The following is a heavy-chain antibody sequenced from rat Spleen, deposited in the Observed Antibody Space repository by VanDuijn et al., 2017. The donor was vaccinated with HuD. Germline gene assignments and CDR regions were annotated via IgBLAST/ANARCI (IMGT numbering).Heavy chain of an antibody. D-gene: IGHD1-11*01. CDR2: TWTGGTI. CDR1: GFSLTDYN. V-gene: IGHV2-30*01. Sequence: QVQLKESGPGLLQPSQTLSLTCNVSGFSLTDYNVHWIRQPTGKGREWMGVTWTGGTIDYNSALRSRLTISGDTSKSQVFLTMTSLQTEDTATYYCARDGAGGYAFDYWGQGVVVTVSS. J-gene: IGHJ2*01. CDR3: ARDGAGGYAFDY.